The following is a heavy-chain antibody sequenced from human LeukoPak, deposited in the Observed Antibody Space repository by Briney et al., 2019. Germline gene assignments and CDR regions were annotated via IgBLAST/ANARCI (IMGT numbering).Heavy chain of an antibody. Sequence: SETLSLTCTVSDGSITSYYRSWIRQPPGKGLECIGYVYYSWSTDYNPSLKSRVTISIDTSKNQFSLKLTSVTTADTAVYYCARIRYSGSYYVDYWGQGTLVTVSS. CDR1: DGSITSYY. D-gene: IGHD1-26*01. CDR3: ARIRYSGSYYVDY. CDR2: VYYSWST. V-gene: IGHV4-59*01. J-gene: IGHJ4*02.